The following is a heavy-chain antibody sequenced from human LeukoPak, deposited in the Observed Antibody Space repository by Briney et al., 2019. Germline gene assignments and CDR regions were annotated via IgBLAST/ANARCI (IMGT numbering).Heavy chain of an antibody. CDR3: ARGPAGIAAAGTGYDY. CDR2: IYYSGST. J-gene: IGHJ4*02. V-gene: IGHV4-59*01. Sequence: SETLSLTCTVSGXSISSYYGSWIRQPPGKGLEWIGYIYYSGSTNYNPSLKSRVTISVDTPKNQFSLKLSSVTAADTAVYYCARGPAGIAAAGTGYDYWGQGTLVTVSS. D-gene: IGHD6-13*01. CDR1: GXSISSYY.